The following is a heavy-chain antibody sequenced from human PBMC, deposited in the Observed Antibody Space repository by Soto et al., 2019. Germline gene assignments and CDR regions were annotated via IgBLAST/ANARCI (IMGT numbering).Heavy chain of an antibody. J-gene: IGHJ5*02. CDR1: GFSFSSYW. CDR2: IKRDGSEK. Sequence: EVQLVESGGGLVQPGGSLRLSCVASGFSFSSYWMSWVREAPGKGLEWVANIKRDGSEKEYVDSVKGRFSISRDNAKNSLYLQMNSLSAADTAVYYCASYGVVLHGFDPWGQGTLVTVSS. CDR3: ASYGVVLHGFDP. D-gene: IGHD3-3*01. V-gene: IGHV3-7*01.